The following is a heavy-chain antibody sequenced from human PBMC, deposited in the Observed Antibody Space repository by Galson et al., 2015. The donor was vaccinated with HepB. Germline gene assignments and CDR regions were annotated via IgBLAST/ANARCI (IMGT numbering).Heavy chain of an antibody. CDR2: ISSSSSAI. D-gene: IGHD3-3*01. CDR3: AKPLFLEWLFTIHYYYYGMDV. CDR1: GFTFSSYS. J-gene: IGHJ6*02. Sequence: SLRLSCAASGFTFSSYSMNWFRQAPGKGLEWISYISSSSSAIYYADSVKGRFTISRDNAKNTLYQQMNSLRAEDTAVYYCAKPLFLEWLFTIHYYYYGMDVWGQGTTVTVSS. V-gene: IGHV3-48*01.